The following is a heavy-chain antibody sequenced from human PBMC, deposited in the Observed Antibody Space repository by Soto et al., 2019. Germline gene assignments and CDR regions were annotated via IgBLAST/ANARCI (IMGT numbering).Heavy chain of an antibody. CDR3: AKVHGSGSYNNFPDY. Sequence: EVQPLESGGGLVQPGGSLGLSCAASGFPFSSYAMTWVRQAPGKGLEWVSLISGSGGSTYYADSVKGRFTIFRDNSRDTLYLQMNSLRAEDTAVYYCAKVHGSGSYNNFPDYWGQGTLVTVSS. J-gene: IGHJ4*02. D-gene: IGHD3-10*01. V-gene: IGHV3-23*01. CDR2: ISGSGGST. CDR1: GFPFSSYA.